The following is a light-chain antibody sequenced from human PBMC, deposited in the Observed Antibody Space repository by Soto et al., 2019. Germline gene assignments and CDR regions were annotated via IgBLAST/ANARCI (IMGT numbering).Light chain of an antibody. CDR1: QSIHTS. Sequence: TQSRATLSLSQGERATLSCRARQSIHTSLAWYQQKPGQPPRLVVYDSTLRANGVPDRFGGSRSGTEFTLTINNLVPEDVAVYYCQQRNVWPPITFGQGTRLEI. CDR2: DST. CDR3: QQRNVWPPIT. J-gene: IGKJ5*01. V-gene: IGKV3-11*01.